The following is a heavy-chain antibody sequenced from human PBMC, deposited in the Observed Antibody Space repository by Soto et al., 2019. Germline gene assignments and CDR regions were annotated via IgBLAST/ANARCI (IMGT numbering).Heavy chain of an antibody. J-gene: IGHJ6*02. V-gene: IGHV5-51*01. CDR3: ARQIPPWLAEGYYYYYYGMDV. CDR1: GYSFTSYW. CDR2: IYPGDSDT. Sequence: LGESLKISCKGSGYSFTSYWIGWVRQMPGKGLEWMGIIYPGDSDTRYSPSFQGQVTISADKSISTAYLQWSSLKASDTAMYYCARQIPPWLAEGYYYYYYGMDVWGQGTTVTVSS. D-gene: IGHD6-19*01.